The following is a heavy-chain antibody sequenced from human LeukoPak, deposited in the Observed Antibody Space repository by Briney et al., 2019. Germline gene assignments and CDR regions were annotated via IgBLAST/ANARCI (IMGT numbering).Heavy chain of an antibody. CDR1: GFRFSDFY. V-gene: IGHV3-11*01. CDR2: ISGSGRKT. D-gene: IGHD6-19*01. CDR3: ARDRVAGTFDL. Sequence: GSLRLSCAASGFRFSDFYMSWIRQAPGKGPEWVAYISGSGRKTNHADSVQGRFTISRDNVKNSLFLDMKSLRVEDTDLYYCARDRVAGTFDLWGQGTQVTVPS. J-gene: IGHJ4*02.